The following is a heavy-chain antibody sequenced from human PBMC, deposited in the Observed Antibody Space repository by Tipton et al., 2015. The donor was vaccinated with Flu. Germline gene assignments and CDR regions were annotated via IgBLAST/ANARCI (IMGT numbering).Heavy chain of an antibody. Sequence: TLSLTCAVYGGSFSGYYWSWIRQPPGKGLEWIGEINHSGSTNYNPSLKSRVTISVDTSKNQFSLKLSSVTAADTAVYYCARGGHYDFWSGYPSPGGFDYWGQGTLVTVSS. CDR3: ARGGHYDFWSGYPSPGGFDY. D-gene: IGHD3-3*01. CDR2: INHSGST. J-gene: IGHJ4*02. V-gene: IGHV4-34*01. CDR1: GGSFSGYY.